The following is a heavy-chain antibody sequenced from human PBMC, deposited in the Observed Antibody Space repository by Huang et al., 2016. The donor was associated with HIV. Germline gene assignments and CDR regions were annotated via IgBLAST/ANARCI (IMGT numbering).Heavy chain of an antibody. D-gene: IGHD3-10*01. CDR3: ARGFNYYASDNLGVYYFDS. Sequence: QVQLKQWGAGLLKPSETLSLTCAVYGGAFRCSSWTWIRQFPEKGLEWIGDINHNGKIIYNPSLSARVTISTDTSKNHFSLHLTSVTAADTALYYCARGFNYYASDNLGVYYFDSWGLGTLVTVSP. J-gene: IGHJ4*02. CDR1: GGAFRCSS. V-gene: IGHV4-34*02. CDR2: INHNGKI.